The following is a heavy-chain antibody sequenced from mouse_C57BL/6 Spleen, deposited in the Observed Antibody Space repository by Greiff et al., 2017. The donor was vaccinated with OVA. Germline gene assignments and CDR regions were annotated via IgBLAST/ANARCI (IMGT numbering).Heavy chain of an antibody. V-gene: IGHV1-80*01. CDR2: IYPGDGDT. J-gene: IGHJ3*01. Sequence: VQLQQSGAELVKPGASVKISCKASGYAFSSYWMNWVKQRPGKGLEWIGQIYPGDGDTNYNGKFKGKATLTADKSSSTAYMQLSSLTSEDSAVYFCARSIGGSVPGAWFAYWGQGTLVTVSA. CDR3: ARSIGGSVPGAWFAY. D-gene: IGHD1-1*02. CDR1: GYAFSSYW.